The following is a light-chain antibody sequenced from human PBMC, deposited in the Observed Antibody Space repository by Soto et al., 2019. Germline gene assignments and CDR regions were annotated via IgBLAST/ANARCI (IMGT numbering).Light chain of an antibody. Sequence: DIQMTQSPSSVSASVGDRVTITCRASQHTSGWVAWFQQKPGKAPKLLIFDALTLQSGVPSRFSGSGSGTDFTLSINNLQSEDCATYYCQQVARFPLTVGGGTKVE. V-gene: IGKV1-12*01. CDR3: QQVARFPLT. CDR1: QHTSGW. J-gene: IGKJ4*01. CDR2: DAL.